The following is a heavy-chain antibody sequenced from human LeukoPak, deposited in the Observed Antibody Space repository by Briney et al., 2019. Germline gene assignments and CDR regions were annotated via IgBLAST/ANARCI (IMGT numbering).Heavy chain of an antibody. J-gene: IGHJ1*01. CDR3: ARGYYDSSDFEYFQH. CDR1: GFTFTSSA. D-gene: IGHD3-22*01. V-gene: IGHV1-2*02. Sequence: ASVKVSCKASGFTFTSSAIHWVRQAPGQGLEWMAWINPNSGDTNFAQKFQGRVTMTRDTSISTVYMELSRLRSDDTAVFFCARGYYDSSDFEYFQHWGQGTLVTVSS. CDR2: INPNSGDT.